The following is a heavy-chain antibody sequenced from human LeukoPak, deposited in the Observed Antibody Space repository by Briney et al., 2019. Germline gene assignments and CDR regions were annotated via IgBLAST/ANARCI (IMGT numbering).Heavy chain of an antibody. CDR3: AEQLDLYYFDY. CDR1: GFTFSRYE. CDR2: ISSSGSTI. D-gene: IGHD6-13*01. Sequence: PGGSLRLSCAASGFTFSRYEMNWVRQAPGKGLEWVSYISSSGSTIYYADSVKGRFTISRGNAKNSLYLQMNSLRAEDTAVYYCAEQLDLYYFDYWGQGTLVTVSS. J-gene: IGHJ4*02. V-gene: IGHV3-48*03.